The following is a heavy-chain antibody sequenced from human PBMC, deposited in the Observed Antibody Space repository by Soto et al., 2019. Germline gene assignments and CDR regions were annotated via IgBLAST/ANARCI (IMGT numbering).Heavy chain of an antibody. Sequence: QLQLQESGPGLVKPSETLSLTCTVSGGSISSSSYYWGWIRQPPGKGLEWIGSIYYSGSTYYNPSLKRRVTIVVDTSKNQCSLNLSSVTAAATAAYYGARVDYGDYNWFDPWGQGTLVIVSS. CDR3: ARVDYGDYNWFDP. D-gene: IGHD4-17*01. CDR2: IYYSGST. V-gene: IGHV4-39*01. CDR1: GGSISSSSYY. J-gene: IGHJ5*02.